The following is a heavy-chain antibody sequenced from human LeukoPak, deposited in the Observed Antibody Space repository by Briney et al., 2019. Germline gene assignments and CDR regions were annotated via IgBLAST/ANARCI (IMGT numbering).Heavy chain of an antibody. CDR2: IWYDGSNK. D-gene: IGHD3-3*01. CDR3: AKAMEPTYDFWSGYYDIDY. CDR1: GFTFSSYG. V-gene: IGHV3-33*06. J-gene: IGHJ4*02. Sequence: GGSLRLSCAASGFTFSSYGMHWVRQAPGKGLEWVAVIWYDGSNKYYADSVKGRFTISRDNSKNTLYLQMNSLRAEDTAVYYCAKAMEPTYDFWSGYYDIDYWGQGTLVTVSS.